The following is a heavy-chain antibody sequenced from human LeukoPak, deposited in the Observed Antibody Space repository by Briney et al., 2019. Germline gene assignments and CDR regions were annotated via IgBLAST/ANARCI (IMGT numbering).Heavy chain of an antibody. CDR3: ARGRDLLPTPDFDY. V-gene: IGHV3-21*04. CDR2: ISSSSSYI. J-gene: IGHJ4*02. D-gene: IGHD1-26*01. Sequence: GGSLRLSCAASGFTFSSYSMNWVRQAPGKGLEWVSSISSSSSYIYYADSVKGRFTISRDNAKNSLYLQMNSLRAEDTAVYYCARGRDLLPTPDFDYWGQGTLVTASS. CDR1: GFTFSSYS.